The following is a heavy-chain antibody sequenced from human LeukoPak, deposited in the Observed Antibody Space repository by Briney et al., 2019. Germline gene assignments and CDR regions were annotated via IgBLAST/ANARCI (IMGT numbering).Heavy chain of an antibody. V-gene: IGHV4-34*01. CDR1: GGSFSTYY. CDR2: INHSGST. CDR3: ARGRGYSYGWAQYYFDY. Sequence: SETLSLTCAVYGGSFSTYYWNWIRQPPGKGLEWIGEINHSGSTNYNPSLKSRVTISVDTSKNQFSLNLSSVTAADTAVYYCARGRGYSYGWAQYYFDYWGQGTLVTVSS. J-gene: IGHJ4*02. D-gene: IGHD5-18*01.